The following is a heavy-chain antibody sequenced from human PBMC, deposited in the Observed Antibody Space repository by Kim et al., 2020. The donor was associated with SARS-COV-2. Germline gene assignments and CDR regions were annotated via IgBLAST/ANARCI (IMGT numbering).Heavy chain of an antibody. J-gene: IGHJ5*02. CDR2: IWYDGSNK. V-gene: IGHV3-33*01. Sequence: GGSLRLSCAASGFTFSSYGLHWVRQAPGKGLEWVAVIWYDGSNKYYADSVKGRFTISRDNSKNTLYLQMNSLRAEDTAVYYCARGALRFLEWSRFDPWGQGTLVTVSS. CDR3: ARGALRFLEWSRFDP. CDR1: GFTFSSYG. D-gene: IGHD3-3*01.